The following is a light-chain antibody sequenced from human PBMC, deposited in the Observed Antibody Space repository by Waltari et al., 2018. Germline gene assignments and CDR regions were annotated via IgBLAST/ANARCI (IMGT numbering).Light chain of an antibody. J-gene: IGLJ1*01. Sequence: QSGLTQPASVSGSPGQSITISCTGTSSDVGNYNLVSWYQQYPGKAPKFMVYEVTKRASGVSDRFSGSKSGNTASLTIYGLQSEDEADYYCCSYAGFGIYVFGTGTKVTVL. CDR1: SSDVGNYNL. CDR2: EVT. CDR3: CSYAGFGIYV. V-gene: IGLV2-23*02.